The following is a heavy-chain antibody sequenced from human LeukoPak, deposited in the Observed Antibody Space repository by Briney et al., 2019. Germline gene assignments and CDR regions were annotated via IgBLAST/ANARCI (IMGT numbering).Heavy chain of an antibody. CDR1: GGSISSSSYY. J-gene: IGHJ4*02. CDR3: AKIDTGMLGAVDN. Sequence: SETLSLTCTVSGGSISSSSYYWGWIRQPPGKGLEWIGSIYYSGNTYYTPSLKSRLTISVDTSNNQLSLKLRSVAAADTAFYYCAKIDTGMLGAVDNWSQGTLVTVSS. CDR2: IYYSGNT. D-gene: IGHD5-18*01. V-gene: IGHV4-39*07.